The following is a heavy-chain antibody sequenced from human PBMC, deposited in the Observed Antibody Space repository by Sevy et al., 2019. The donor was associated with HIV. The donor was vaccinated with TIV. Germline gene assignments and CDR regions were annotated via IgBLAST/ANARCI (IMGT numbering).Heavy chain of an antibody. CDR2: IYCGGST. V-gene: IGHV4-39*01. J-gene: IGHJ3*01. CDR3: ARTPPFDAFDL. Sequence: SETLSLTCTVSGGSVSSSSHYWGWIRQPPGKGLEWIGSIYCGGSTHFNPSLRSRVTIFVDTSKNQVSLKLSSVTAADTAVYFCARTPPFDAFDLWGQGTVVTVSS. CDR1: GGSVSSSSHY.